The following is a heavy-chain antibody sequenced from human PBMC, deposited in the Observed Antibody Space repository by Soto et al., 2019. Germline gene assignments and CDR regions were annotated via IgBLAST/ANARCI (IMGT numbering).Heavy chain of an antibody. CDR1: GFTFSSYA. Sequence: GGSLRLSCAASGFTFSSYAMHWVRQAPGKGLEWVAVISYDGSNKYYADSVKGRFTISRDNSKNTLYLQMNSLKAEDTAVYYCARDTTPPEPVELWQWLRYPDYWGQGTLVTVSS. D-gene: IGHD5-12*01. V-gene: IGHV3-30-3*01. CDR2: ISYDGSNK. CDR3: ARDTTPPEPVELWQWLRYPDY. J-gene: IGHJ4*02.